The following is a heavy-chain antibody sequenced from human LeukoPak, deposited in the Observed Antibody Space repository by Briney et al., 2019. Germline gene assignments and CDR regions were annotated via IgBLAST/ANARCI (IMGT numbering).Heavy chain of an antibody. V-gene: IGHV3-23*01. CDR3: AKIAETSGTYGQGFDY. J-gene: IGHJ4*02. CDR1: GYTFTTYG. CDR2: LDNNGDNT. Sequence: PGGSLRLSCVGSGYTFTTYGMSWVRRAPGKGLEWVSGLDNNGDNTYYADSVKGRFTISRDNSKNTLYLQMNSLRVEDTAVYYCAKIAETSGTYGQGFDYWGQGTLVTVSS. D-gene: IGHD1-26*01.